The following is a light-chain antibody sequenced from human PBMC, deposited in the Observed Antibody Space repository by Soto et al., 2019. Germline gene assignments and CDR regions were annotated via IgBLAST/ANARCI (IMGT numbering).Light chain of an antibody. CDR1: QSISTW. J-gene: IGKJ1*01. V-gene: IGKV1-5*01. CDR2: DAS. CDR3: QQYRTYPWT. Sequence: DIQMTQSPTTLSASVGDRVTITCRASQSISTWSAWYQQKPGKAPKLLIFDASSLERGVPSRFSGSGSGTDFTLTISSLQPDDFATYYCQQYRTYPWTFGQGTKVDIK.